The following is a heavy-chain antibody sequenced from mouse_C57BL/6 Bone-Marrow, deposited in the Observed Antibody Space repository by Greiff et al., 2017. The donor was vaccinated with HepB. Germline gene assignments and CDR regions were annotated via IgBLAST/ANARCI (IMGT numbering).Heavy chain of an antibody. V-gene: IGHV7-1*01. D-gene: IGHD1-1*01. CDR2: SRNKANDYTT. Sequence: EVMLVESGGGLVQSGRSLRLSCATSGFTFSDFYMEWVRQAPGKGLEWIAASRNKANDYTTEYSASVKGRFIVSRDTSQSILYLQMNALRAEDTAIYYCARDEGDYLPAMDYWGQGTSVTVSS. CDR3: ARDEGDYLPAMDY. J-gene: IGHJ4*01. CDR1: GFTFSDFY.